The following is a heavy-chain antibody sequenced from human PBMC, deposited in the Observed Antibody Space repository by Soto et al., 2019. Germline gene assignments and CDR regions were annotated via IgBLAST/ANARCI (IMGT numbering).Heavy chain of an antibody. D-gene: IGHD3-3*01. J-gene: IGHJ4*02. Sequence: ASVKVSCKASGGSFGKSAINWVRQTPGQGLEWLGGFIPVYRTLNYAQKFQGRVTITADESTGTAYMTLSSLASDDTAVYYCATGVIWIGYFTVDSWGQGTRVTLSS. CDR1: GGSFGKSA. CDR3: ATGVIWIGYFTVDS. V-gene: IGHV1-69*13. CDR2: FIPVYRTL.